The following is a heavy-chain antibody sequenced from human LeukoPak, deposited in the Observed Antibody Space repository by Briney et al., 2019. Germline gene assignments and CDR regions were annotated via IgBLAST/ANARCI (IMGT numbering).Heavy chain of an antibody. Sequence: SGTLSLTCTVSGGSVSSGSYYWSWIRQPPGKGLEWIGYIYYSGSTNYNPSLKSRVTISVDTSKNQFSLKLSSVTAADTAVYYCARDSGYSSSWPTFDYWGQGTLVTVSS. D-gene: IGHD6-13*01. CDR3: ARDSGYSSSWPTFDY. CDR2: IYYSGST. CDR1: GGSVSSGSYY. J-gene: IGHJ4*02. V-gene: IGHV4-61*01.